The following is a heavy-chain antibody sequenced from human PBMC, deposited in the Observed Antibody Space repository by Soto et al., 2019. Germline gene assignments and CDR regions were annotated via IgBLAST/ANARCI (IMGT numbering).Heavy chain of an antibody. CDR3: AKVLYGGDTPDY. CDR2: ISGSGGST. J-gene: IGHJ4*02. D-gene: IGHD4-17*01. Sequence: EVQLLESGGGLVQPGGSLRLSCAASGFTFSSYAMSWVRQAPGKGLEWVSAISGSGGSTYYADSVKGRFTISRDNSKNTLNLQMNSLRAEDTAVYYCAKVLYGGDTPDYWGQGTLVTVSS. CDR1: GFTFSSYA. V-gene: IGHV3-23*01.